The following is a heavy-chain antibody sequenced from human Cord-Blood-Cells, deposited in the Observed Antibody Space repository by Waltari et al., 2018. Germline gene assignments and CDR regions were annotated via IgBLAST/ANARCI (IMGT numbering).Heavy chain of an antibody. CDR2: IIPILGIA. D-gene: IGHD1-26*01. CDR3: ARDSGSYYY. Sequence: QVQLVQSGAEVKKPGSSVKVSCKASGGTFSSNAISWVRQAPVQGLEWMGRIIPILGIANYAQKFQGRVTITADKSTSTAYMELSSLRSEDTAVYYCARDSGSYYYWGQGTLVTVSS. CDR1: GGTFSSNA. V-gene: IGHV1-69*09. J-gene: IGHJ4*02.